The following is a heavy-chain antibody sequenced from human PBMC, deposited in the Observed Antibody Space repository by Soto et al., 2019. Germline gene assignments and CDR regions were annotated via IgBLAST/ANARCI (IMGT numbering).Heavy chain of an antibody. CDR3: ARALYDYGSAAAKGYFDY. J-gene: IGHJ4*02. CDR1: GGSISSGHYY. D-gene: IGHD4-17*01. Sequence: SETLSLTCTVSGGSISSGHYYWSWIRQPPGKGLEWIGYIYYSGSTYYNPSLKSRVTISVDTSKNQFSLKLNSVTAADTAVYYCARALYDYGSAAAKGYFDYWGQGTLVTVSS. V-gene: IGHV4-30-4*01. CDR2: IYYSGST.